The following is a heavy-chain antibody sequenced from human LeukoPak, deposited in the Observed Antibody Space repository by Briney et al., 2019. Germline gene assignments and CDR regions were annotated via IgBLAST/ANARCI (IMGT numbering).Heavy chain of an antibody. Sequence: GGSLRLSCAASGFTVSSNFMSWVRQAPGKGLEWVSVIYSDGSTYYADSVKGRFTISRDNSKNTLYLQMNSLRAEDAAVYYCAQQVGYCSSGNCYFTYWGQGTLVTVSS. CDR1: GFTVSSNF. CDR3: AQQVGYCSSGNCYFTY. V-gene: IGHV3-53*01. D-gene: IGHD2-15*01. CDR2: IYSDGST. J-gene: IGHJ1*01.